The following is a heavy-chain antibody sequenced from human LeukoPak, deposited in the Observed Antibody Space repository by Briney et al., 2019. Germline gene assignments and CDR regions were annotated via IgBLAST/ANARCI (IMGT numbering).Heavy chain of an antibody. J-gene: IGHJ5*02. CDR1: GYTFTGYY. D-gene: IGHD2-15*01. CDR2: INPNSGGT. CDR3: ARICSGGSCLVDP. Sequence: ASVKVSCKASGYTFTGYYMHWVRQAPGQGLEWMGRINPNSGGTNYAQKFQGSVTMTRATSISTAYMELSRLRSDDTAVYYCARICSGGSCLVDPWGHGTLVTVSS. V-gene: IGHV1-2*06.